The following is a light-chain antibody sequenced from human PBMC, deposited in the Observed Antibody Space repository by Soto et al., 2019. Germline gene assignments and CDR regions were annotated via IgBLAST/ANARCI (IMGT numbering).Light chain of an antibody. V-gene: IGKV3-20*01. CDR2: RAS. CDR1: QSVSSSF. J-gene: IGKJ4*01. CDR3: QQYESSPLT. Sequence: EIVLTQSPDTLSLSPGERATLSCRASQSVSSSFLAWYQQKPGQAPRLLIYRASSRATGIPDRFTGSGSGTVFTLTISRLEPEDFAVYYCQQYESSPLTFGGGTKVEI.